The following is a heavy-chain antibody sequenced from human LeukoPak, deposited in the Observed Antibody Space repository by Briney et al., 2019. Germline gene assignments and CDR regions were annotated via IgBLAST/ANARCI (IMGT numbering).Heavy chain of an antibody. CDR2: IYSGGST. CDR3: ARDGGYYYDSSSA. V-gene: IGHV3-66*02. J-gene: IGHJ4*02. D-gene: IGHD3-22*01. Sequence: PGGSLRLSCAASGFTVSSNYMSWVRQAPGKGLEWVSVIYSGGSTYYADSVKGRFTISRDNSKNTLYLQMNSLRAEDTAVHYCARDGGYYYDSSSAWGQGTLVTVSS. CDR1: GFTVSSNY.